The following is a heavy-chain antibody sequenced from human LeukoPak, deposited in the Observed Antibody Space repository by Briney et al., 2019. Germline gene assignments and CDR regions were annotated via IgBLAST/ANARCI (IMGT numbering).Heavy chain of an antibody. CDR3: AKDKGMAARFSFDY. CDR1: GFTFSSYG. D-gene: IGHD6-6*01. CDR2: IRYDGSNK. J-gene: IGHJ4*02. V-gene: IGHV3-30*02. Sequence: PGGSLRLSCAASGFTFSSYGMHWVRQAPGKGLEWVAFIRYDGSNKYYADSVKGRFTISRDNSKNTLYLQMNSLRAEDTAVYYCAKDKGMAARFSFDYWGQGTLVTVSS.